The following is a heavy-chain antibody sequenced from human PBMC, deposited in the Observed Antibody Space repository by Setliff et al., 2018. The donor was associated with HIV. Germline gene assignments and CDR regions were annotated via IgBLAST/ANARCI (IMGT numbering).Heavy chain of an antibody. J-gene: IGHJ6*03. CDR2: IYYSGTT. D-gene: IGHD6-6*01. CDR1: GDSVSSASYY. V-gene: IGHV4-61*01. CDR3: ASEAWTSYRSSSGYYYYYMDV. Sequence: SSETLSLTCTVSGDSVSSASYYWSWIRQPPGKGLEWIGYIYYSGTTKYNPSLKSRFTISVDTSKNQFSLKLSSVTAADTAVYYCASEAWTSYRSSSGYYYYYMDVWGKGTTVTVSS.